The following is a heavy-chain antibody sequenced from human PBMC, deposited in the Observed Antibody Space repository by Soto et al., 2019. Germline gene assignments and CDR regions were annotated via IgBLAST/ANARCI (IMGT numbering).Heavy chain of an antibody. CDR3: TTGVTSRGMDV. D-gene: IGHD2-21*02. CDR2: ISYDGRNK. Sequence: GGSLRLSCAASGVTFSSYAMHWVRQAPGKGLEWVAVISYDGRNKYYADCVKGRFTISRDNSKNTLYVQMNSLRAEDTAVYYCTTGVTSRGMDVWGQGTTVTVSS. V-gene: IGHV3-30*04. J-gene: IGHJ6*02. CDR1: GVTFSSYA.